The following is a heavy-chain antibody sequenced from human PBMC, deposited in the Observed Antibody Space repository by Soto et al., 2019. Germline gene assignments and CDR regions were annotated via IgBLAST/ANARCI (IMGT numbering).Heavy chain of an antibody. CDR3: ARELSGTFDM. V-gene: IGHV3-48*01. D-gene: IGHD3-10*01. J-gene: IGHJ3*02. CDR1: GFTFDNFP. CDR2: ISSGRNYI. Sequence: ESGGGLVQHGGSLRLSCAASGFTFDNFPMNWVRQAPGKGLEWVSYISSGRNYIYYADSVKGRCIISRDNAKNSLFLQMNSLRAEDTAVYYCARELSGTFDMWGQGTMVTVSS.